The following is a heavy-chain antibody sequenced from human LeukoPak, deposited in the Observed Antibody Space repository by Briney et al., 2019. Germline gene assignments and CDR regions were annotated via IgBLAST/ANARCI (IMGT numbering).Heavy chain of an antibody. J-gene: IGHJ4*02. Sequence: GGSLRLSCAASGFTFRDAWMTWVRQAPGKGLEWFGRIRSKTDGGTTDYAVSVQGRFTISRDDSKNTLYLQMSSLKTEDTAVYYCTRGPPSSSSPDYWGQGTLVTVSS. CDR3: TRGPPSSSSPDY. CDR1: GFTFRDAW. CDR2: IRSKTDGGTT. V-gene: IGHV3-15*01. D-gene: IGHD6-13*01.